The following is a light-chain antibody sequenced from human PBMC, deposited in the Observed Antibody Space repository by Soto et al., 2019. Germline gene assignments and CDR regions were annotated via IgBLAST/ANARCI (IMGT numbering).Light chain of an antibody. V-gene: IGLV1-40*01. CDR2: GNS. J-gene: IGLJ2*01. CDR3: QSYDSSLSGVL. Sequence: QSAMTQPPSVSGAPGQRVTISCTGSRSNIGAGYDVHWYQQLPGTAPKLLIYGNSNRPSGVPDRFSGSKSGTSASLAIAGLQAEDEADYYCQSYDSSLSGVLFGGGTKLTVL. CDR1: RSNIGAGYD.